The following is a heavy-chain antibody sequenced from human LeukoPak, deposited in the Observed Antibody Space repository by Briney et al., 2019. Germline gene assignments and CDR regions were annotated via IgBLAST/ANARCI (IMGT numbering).Heavy chain of an antibody. CDR1: GFTFSSYG. CDR3: AKDPGSSWYWFDP. CDR2: IRYDGSNK. J-gene: IGHJ5*02. V-gene: IGHV3-30*02. D-gene: IGHD6-13*01. Sequence: PGGPLRLSCAASGFTFSSYGMHWVRQAPGKGLEWVAFIRYDGSNKYYADSVKGRFTISRDNSKNTLYLQMNSLRAEDTAVYYCAKDPGSSWYWFDPWGQGTLVTVSS.